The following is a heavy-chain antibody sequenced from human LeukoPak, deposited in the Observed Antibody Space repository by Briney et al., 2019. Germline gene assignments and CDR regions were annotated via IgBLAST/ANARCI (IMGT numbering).Heavy chain of an antibody. J-gene: IGHJ4*02. CDR3: ARDLLPPYYYDSSGYQSFDY. D-gene: IGHD3-22*01. V-gene: IGHV3-53*01. CDR1: GFTVSSNY. Sequence: GGSLRLSCAASGFTVSSNYMSWVRQAPGKGLEWVSVIYSGGSTYYADSVKGRFTISRDNSKNTLYLQMNSLRAEDTAVYYCARDLLPPYYYDSSGYQSFDYWGQGTLVTVSS. CDR2: IYSGGST.